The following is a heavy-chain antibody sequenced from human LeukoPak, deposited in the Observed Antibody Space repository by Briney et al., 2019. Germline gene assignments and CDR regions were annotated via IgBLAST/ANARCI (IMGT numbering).Heavy chain of an antibody. CDR1: GGSISSYY. Sequence: SETLSLTCTVSGGSISSYYWSWIRQPPGKGLEWIGYIYYSGSTNYNPSLKSRVTISVDTSKDQFSLKLSSVTAADTAVYYCARGLADPVIAISLGAFDIWGQGTMVTVSS. D-gene: IGHD2-21*01. V-gene: IGHV4-59*01. J-gene: IGHJ3*02. CDR3: ARGLADPVIAISLGAFDI. CDR2: IYYSGST.